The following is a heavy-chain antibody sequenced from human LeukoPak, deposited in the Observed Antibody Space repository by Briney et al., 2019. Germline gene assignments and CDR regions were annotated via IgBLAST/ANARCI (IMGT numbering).Heavy chain of an antibody. Sequence: GGSLRLSCAASGFTVSSNYMSWVRQAPGKGLEYVSAISSNGGSTYYANSVKGRFTISRDNSKNTLYLQMGSLRAEDMAVYYCARDGGYSGYDSSRIEYYFDYWGQGTLVTVSS. J-gene: IGHJ4*02. CDR2: ISSNGGST. CDR1: GFTVSSNY. D-gene: IGHD5-12*01. CDR3: ARDGGYSGYDSSRIEYYFDY. V-gene: IGHV3-64*01.